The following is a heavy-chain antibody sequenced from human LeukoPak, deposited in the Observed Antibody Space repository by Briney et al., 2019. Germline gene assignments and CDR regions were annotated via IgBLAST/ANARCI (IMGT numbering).Heavy chain of an antibody. CDR3: ARETRFYGPGSYNIDY. J-gene: IGHJ4*02. CDR1: GFTFSSYW. V-gene: IGHV3-7*01. Sequence: PGGSLRLSCAVSGFTFSSYWMSWIRQAPGKGLEWVANIKQDRSEKYYVDSVKGRFTISRDNAKNSVYLQMNSLRAEDTAVYYCARETRFYGPGSYNIDYWGQGTLVTVSS. CDR2: IKQDRSEK. D-gene: IGHD3-10*01.